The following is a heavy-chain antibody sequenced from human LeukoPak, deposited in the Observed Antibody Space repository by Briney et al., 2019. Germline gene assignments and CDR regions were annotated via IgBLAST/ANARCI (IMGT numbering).Heavy chain of an antibody. V-gene: IGHV3-21*01. J-gene: IGHJ4*02. CDR1: GFTFSSNS. CDR2: ISSSSSYI. Sequence: GESLRLSCAASGFTFSSNSMNWGRQAPGKGLEWVSSISSSSSYIYYADSVKGRFTISRDNAKNSLYLQMNSLRAEDTAVYYCARDLYYYGSGSYPHDYWGQGTLVTVSS. D-gene: IGHD3-10*01. CDR3: ARDLYYYGSGSYPHDY.